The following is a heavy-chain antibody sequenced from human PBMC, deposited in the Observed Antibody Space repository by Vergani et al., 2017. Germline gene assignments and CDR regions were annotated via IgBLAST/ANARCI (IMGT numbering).Heavy chain of an antibody. V-gene: IGHV3-15*01. CDR2: IKSKTDGGTT. CDR3: TTARVRGYYHYYMDV. CDR1: GFTFSNAW. D-gene: IGHD3-16*01. J-gene: IGHJ6*03. Sequence: EVQLVESGGGLVKPGGSLRLSCAASGFTFSNAWMSWVRQAPGKGLEWVGRIKSKTDGGTTDYAAPVKGRFTISRDDSKNTLYLQMNSLKTEDTAVYYCTTARVRGYYHYYMDVWGKGTTVTVSS.